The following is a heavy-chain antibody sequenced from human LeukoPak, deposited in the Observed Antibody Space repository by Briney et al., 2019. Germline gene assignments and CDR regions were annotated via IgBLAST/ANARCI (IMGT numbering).Heavy chain of an antibody. CDR2: IYYSGST. D-gene: IGHD6-13*01. Sequence: SETLSLTCTVSGGSISSYYWSWIRQPPGKGLEWIGYIYYSGSTNYNPSLKSRVTISVDTSKNQFSLKLSSVTAADTAVYYCARDFRASGQQLVRGAFDIWGQGTMVTVSS. CDR1: GGSISSYY. V-gene: IGHV4-59*01. J-gene: IGHJ3*02. CDR3: ARDFRASGQQLVRGAFDI.